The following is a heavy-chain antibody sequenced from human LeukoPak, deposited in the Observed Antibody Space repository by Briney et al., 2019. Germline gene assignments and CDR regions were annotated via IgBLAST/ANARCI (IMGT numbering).Heavy chain of an antibody. D-gene: IGHD1-1*01. Sequence: HGESLKISCKGSEYTFTTHWIGWVRQMPGKGLEWMGRIDPSDSYTNYSPSFQGHVTISADKSISTAYLQWSSLKASDTAMYYCARGRRLDGRPLDYWGQGTLVTVSS. J-gene: IGHJ4*02. CDR2: IDPSDSYT. CDR3: ARGRRLDGRPLDY. CDR1: EYTFTTHW. V-gene: IGHV5-10-1*01.